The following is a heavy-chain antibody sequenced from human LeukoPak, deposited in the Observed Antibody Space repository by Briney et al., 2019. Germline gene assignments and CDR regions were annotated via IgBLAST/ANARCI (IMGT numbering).Heavy chain of an antibody. J-gene: IGHJ4*02. V-gene: IGHV3-23*01. CDR3: AKVRSSGWYFDY. D-gene: IGHD6-19*01. CDR1: GFTFSSHG. Sequence: PGGSLRLSCAASGFTFSSHGMSWVRQAPGKGLEWVSAISGSGGSTYYADSVRGRFTISRDNSKNTLYLQMNSLRAEDTAVYYCAKVRSSGWYFDYWGQGTLVTVSS. CDR2: ISGSGGST.